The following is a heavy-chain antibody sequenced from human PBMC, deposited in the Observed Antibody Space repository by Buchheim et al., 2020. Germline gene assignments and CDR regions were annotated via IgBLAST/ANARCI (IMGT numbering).Heavy chain of an antibody. D-gene: IGHD6-13*01. J-gene: IGHJ6*02. Sequence: QVQLVESGGGVVQPGRSLRLSCAASGFTFSSYGMHWVRQAPGKGLEWVAVISYDGRHKYYADSVKGRFTLSRDNSKNTLYMQMNSLRAEDTAVYYCAKDRYSSSWYLGYYYYYGMDVWGQGTT. V-gene: IGHV3-30*18. CDR3: AKDRYSSSWYLGYYYYYGMDV. CDR1: GFTFSSYG. CDR2: ISYDGRHK.